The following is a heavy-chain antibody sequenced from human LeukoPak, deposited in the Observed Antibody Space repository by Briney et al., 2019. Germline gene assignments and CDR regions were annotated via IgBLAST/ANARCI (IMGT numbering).Heavy chain of an antibody. Sequence: GASVKVSCTASGYTFTSYGISWVRQAPGQGLEWMGWISAYNGNTNYAQKLQGRVTMTTDTSTSTAYMELRSLRSDDTAVYYCARWIPPTGIFGVVMQPIDQYYFDYWGQGTLVTVSS. CDR1: GYTFTSYG. J-gene: IGHJ4*02. CDR3: ARWIPPTGIFGVVMQPIDQYYFDY. D-gene: IGHD3-3*01. CDR2: ISAYNGNT. V-gene: IGHV1-18*01.